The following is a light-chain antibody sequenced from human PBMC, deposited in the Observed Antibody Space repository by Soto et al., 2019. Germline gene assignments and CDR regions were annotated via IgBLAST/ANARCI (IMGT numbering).Light chain of an antibody. V-gene: IGKV3-20*01. CDR3: QQYASSMVYT. CDR2: GAS. CDR1: QSLSTRY. Sequence: EIVLTQSPGTLSLSPGESATLSCRASQSLSTRYIAWYQQKAGQAPRLLIYGASTRATGIPDRFSGSGSGTDFTLTISRLEPEDFAVYYCQQYASSMVYTFGQGTKLAIK. J-gene: IGKJ2*01.